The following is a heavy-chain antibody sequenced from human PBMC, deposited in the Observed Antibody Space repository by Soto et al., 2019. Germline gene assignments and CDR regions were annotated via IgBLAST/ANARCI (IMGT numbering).Heavy chain of an antibody. CDR1: GFTFSSYS. CDR3: ARATYSGYDLESLDY. Sequence: GGSLRLSCAASGFTFSSYSMNWVRQAPGKGLEWVSYISSSSSTIYYADSVKGRFTISRDNAKNSLYLQMNSLRAEDTAVYYCARATYSGYDLESLDYWGQGTLVTVSS. J-gene: IGHJ4*02. V-gene: IGHV3-48*01. D-gene: IGHD5-12*01. CDR2: ISSSSSTI.